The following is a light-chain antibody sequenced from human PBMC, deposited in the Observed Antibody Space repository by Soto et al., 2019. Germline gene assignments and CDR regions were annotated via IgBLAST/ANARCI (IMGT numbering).Light chain of an antibody. CDR3: ATWDDKLNGWL. CDR1: SSNIGKNA. Sequence: QSVLTQPPSVSEAPRQRVTISCFGSSSNIGKNAVNWYQQFPGKAPKLLIYYDDLLPSGVSDRFSGSKSGTSASLAISGLQSEDEADYYWATWDDKLNGWLFGGGTKLTVL. V-gene: IGLV1-36*01. CDR2: YDD. J-gene: IGLJ3*02.